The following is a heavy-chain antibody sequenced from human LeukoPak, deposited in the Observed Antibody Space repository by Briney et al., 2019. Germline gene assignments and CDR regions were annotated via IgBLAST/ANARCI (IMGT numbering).Heavy chain of an antibody. CDR3: ASALDYGGNSHFDY. CDR2: ISYDGSNK. CDR1: GFTFSSYA. V-gene: IGHV3-30*01. D-gene: IGHD4-23*01. J-gene: IGHJ4*02. Sequence: GGSLRLSCAASGFTFSSYAMHWVRQAPGKGLEWVAVISYDGSNKYYADSVKGRFTISRDKSKNTLYLQMNSLRAEDTAVYYCASALDYGGNSHFDYWGQGTLVTVSS.